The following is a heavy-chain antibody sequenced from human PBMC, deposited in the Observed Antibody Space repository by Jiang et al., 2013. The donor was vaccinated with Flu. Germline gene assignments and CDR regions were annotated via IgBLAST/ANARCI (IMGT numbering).Heavy chain of an antibody. J-gene: IGHJ2*01. CDR2: IIPILGIT. D-gene: IGHD3-22*01. Sequence: SGAEVKKPGSSVKVSCKASGGTFSTYTISWVRQAPGQGLEWMGRIIPILGITNYAQKFQGRVTITADKSTSTAYMELSGLRSDDTAVYYCARLYDSSTWYFDLWGLAPWSLSPQ. V-gene: IGHV1-69*04. CDR1: GGTFSTYT. CDR3: ARLYDSSTWYFDL.